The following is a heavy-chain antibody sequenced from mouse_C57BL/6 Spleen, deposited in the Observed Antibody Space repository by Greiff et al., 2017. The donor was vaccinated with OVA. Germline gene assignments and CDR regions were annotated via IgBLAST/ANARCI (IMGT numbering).Heavy chain of an antibody. D-gene: IGHD1-1*01. CDR1: GYAFSSSW. J-gene: IGHJ1*03. CDR2: IYPGDGDT. V-gene: IGHV1-82*01. CDR3: AAITTVVATRYFDV. Sequence: VKLMDSGPELVKPGASVKISCKASGYAFSSSWMNWVKQRPGKGLEWIGRIYPGDGDTNYNGKFKGKATLTADKSSSTAYMQLSSLTSEDSAVYFCAAITTVVATRYFDVWGTGTTVTVSS.